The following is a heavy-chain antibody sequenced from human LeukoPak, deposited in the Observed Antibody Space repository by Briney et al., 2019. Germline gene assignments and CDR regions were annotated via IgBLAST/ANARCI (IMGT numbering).Heavy chain of an antibody. CDR1: GFTFSDFA. V-gene: IGHV3-73*01. J-gene: IGHJ6*02. CDR3: TSSSSEDHYYYYYGMDV. D-gene: IGHD6-19*01. Sequence: LPGGSLRLSCAASGFTFSDFAMHWVRQASGEGLEWVGRIRRKTNSYATAYAASVKGRFTISRDDSKNTAYLQMNSLKTEDTAVYYCTSSSSEDHYYYYYGMDVWGQGTTVTVSS. CDR2: IRRKTNSYAT.